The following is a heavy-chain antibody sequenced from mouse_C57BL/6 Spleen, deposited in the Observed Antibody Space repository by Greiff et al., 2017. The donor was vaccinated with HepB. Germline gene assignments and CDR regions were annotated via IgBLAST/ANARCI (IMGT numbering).Heavy chain of an antibody. CDR3: ARKDYYGSSYEGGYAMDY. Sequence: QVQLKESGPGILQPSQTLSLTCSFSGFSLSTFGMGVGWIRQPSGKGLEWLAHIWWDDDKYYNPALKSRLTISKDTSKNQVFLKIANVDTADTATYYCARKDYYGSSYEGGYAMDYWGQGTSVTVSS. D-gene: IGHD1-1*01. CDR2: IWWDDDK. J-gene: IGHJ4*01. V-gene: IGHV8-8*01. CDR1: GFSLSTFGMG.